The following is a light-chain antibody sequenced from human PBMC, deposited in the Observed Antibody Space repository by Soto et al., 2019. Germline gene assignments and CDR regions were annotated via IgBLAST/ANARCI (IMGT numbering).Light chain of an antibody. Sequence: QSVLTQPPSASGTSGQRVTISCSGSSSNIGSNTVNWYQQLPGTAPKLLIYSNNQRPSGVPDRFSASTSGNTAALTISRVEAGDEADYYCQVWDTISDHYVFGSGTKLTVL. J-gene: IGLJ1*01. V-gene: IGLV1-44*01. CDR1: SSNIGSNT. CDR3: QVWDTISDHYV. CDR2: SNN.